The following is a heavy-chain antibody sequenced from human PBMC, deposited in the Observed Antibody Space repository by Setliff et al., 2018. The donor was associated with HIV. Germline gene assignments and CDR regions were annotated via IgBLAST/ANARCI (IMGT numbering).Heavy chain of an antibody. V-gene: IGHV1-8*02. CDR1: GYTFTSYD. J-gene: IGHJ3*02. Sequence: ASVKVSCKASGYTFTSYDVNWVRQATGQGLEWMGWMNPASGNTGYAQKFQGRVTMTRNTSVSTVYMELSSLRSEDTAVYYCARVSSSLPQYTSGLVRPFDIWGQGTTVTVSS. CDR3: ARVSSSLPQYTSGLVRPFDI. D-gene: IGHD6-19*01. CDR2: MNPASGNT.